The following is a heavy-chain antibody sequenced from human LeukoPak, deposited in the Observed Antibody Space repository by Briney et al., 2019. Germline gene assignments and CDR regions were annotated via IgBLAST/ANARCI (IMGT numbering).Heavy chain of an antibody. CDR1: GFPFNDYA. CDR2: IKGSGGGS. CDR3: GRDPNGDYVGAFEF. Sequence: GGSLRLSCEASGFPFNDYAMTWVRQAPGKGLEWVSSIKGSGGGSSYADSVKGRFTMTRDNSKSTLYLQMNSLRAGGTAVYFCGRDPNGDYVGAFEFWGQGTLVTVSS. J-gene: IGHJ3*01. D-gene: IGHD4-17*01. V-gene: IGHV3-23*01.